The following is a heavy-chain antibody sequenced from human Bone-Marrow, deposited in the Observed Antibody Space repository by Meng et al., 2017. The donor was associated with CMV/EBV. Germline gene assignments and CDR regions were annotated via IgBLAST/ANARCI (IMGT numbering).Heavy chain of an antibody. Sequence: ASVKVSCKASGYTFTGYYMHWVRQAPGQGLEWMGWINPNSGGTNYAQKFQGRVTMTRDTSISTAYMELSRLRSDDTAVYYYARERIVGATFDYWGQGTLVTVSS. CDR1: GYTFTGYY. J-gene: IGHJ4*02. CDR2: INPNSGGT. V-gene: IGHV1-2*02. D-gene: IGHD1-26*01. CDR3: ARERIVGATFDY.